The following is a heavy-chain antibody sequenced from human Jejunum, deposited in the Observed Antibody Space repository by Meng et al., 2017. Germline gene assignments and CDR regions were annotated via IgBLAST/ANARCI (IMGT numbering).Heavy chain of an antibody. CDR2: INPNSGGT. D-gene: IGHD3-3*01. CDR3: ARVASFVSDY. CDR1: GYTFTVYY. Sequence: VRLVRSGAEVKRPGASVKVYCKASGYTFTVYYMHWVRHAPGKGLEWMGRINPNSGGTNYAQKFQGRVTMTRDTSISTAYMELSSLRSDDTAVYYCARVASFVSDYWGQGTLVTVSS. J-gene: IGHJ4*02. V-gene: IGHV1-2*06.